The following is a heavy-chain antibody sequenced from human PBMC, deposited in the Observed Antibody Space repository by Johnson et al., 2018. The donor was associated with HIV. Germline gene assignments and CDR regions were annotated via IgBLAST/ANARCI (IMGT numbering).Heavy chain of an antibody. CDR3: TGRDLLRAFDI. Sequence: VQLVESGGGLVKPGGSLRLSCAASGFSFGDYYMSWIRQAPWKGLEWISYISSDGSTIDYADSVKGRFTISRDNGNNSLYLQMNSLRAEDAAVYYCTGRDLLRAFDIWGQGTMVTVSS. CDR2: ISSDGSTI. J-gene: IGHJ3*02. D-gene: IGHD2-15*01. CDR1: GFSFGDYY. V-gene: IGHV3-11*04.